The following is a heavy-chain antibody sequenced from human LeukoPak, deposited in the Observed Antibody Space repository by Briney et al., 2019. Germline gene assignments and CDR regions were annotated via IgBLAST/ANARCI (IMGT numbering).Heavy chain of an antibody. J-gene: IGHJ5*02. D-gene: IGHD1-14*01. CDR2: ISGGGGST. Sequence: GGSLRLSCAASEFTFSNYAMNWVRQAPGKGLEWVSGISGGGGSTYYADSVKGRFTISRDNSKNTLYLQIDSLRAEDTALYYCAKGSGINHYHWIDPWGQGTLVTVSS. CDR3: AKGSGINHYHWIDP. CDR1: EFTFSNYA. V-gene: IGHV3-23*01.